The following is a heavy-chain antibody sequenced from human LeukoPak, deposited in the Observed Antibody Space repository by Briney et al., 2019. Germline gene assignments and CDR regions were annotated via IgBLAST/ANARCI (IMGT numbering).Heavy chain of an antibody. CDR3: AKSPHYYGSGSRFDY. Sequence: PGGSLRLSCAASGFTFSSYGMHWVRQAPGKGLEWVAFIRYDGSNKYYADSVKGRFTISRDNSKNTLYLQMNSLRAEDTAVCYCAKSPHYYGSGSRFDYWGQGTLVTVSS. CDR2: IRYDGSNK. CDR1: GFTFSSYG. V-gene: IGHV3-30*02. J-gene: IGHJ4*02. D-gene: IGHD3-10*01.